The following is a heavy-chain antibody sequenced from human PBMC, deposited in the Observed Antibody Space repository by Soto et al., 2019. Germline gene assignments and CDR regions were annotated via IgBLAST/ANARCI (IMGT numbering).Heavy chain of an antibody. J-gene: IGHJ4*02. CDR1: GGSISSSSYY. CDR2: IYYSGST. CDR3: ARAGSSWDFDY. V-gene: IGHV4-39*01. D-gene: IGHD6-13*01. Sequence: SETLSLTCTVSGGSISSSSYYWGWIRQPPGKGLEWIGSIYYSGSTYYNPSLKSRVTISVDTSKNQFSLKLSSVTAADTAVYYCARAGSSWDFDYWGQGTLVTVSS.